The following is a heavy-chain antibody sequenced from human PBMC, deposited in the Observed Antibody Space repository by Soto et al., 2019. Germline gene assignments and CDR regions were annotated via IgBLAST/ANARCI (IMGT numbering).Heavy chain of an antibody. Sequence: PSETLSLTCTVSGGSISSSSYYWGWIRQPPGKGLEWIGNIYYSGSTYYNPSLKSRVTISVDTSKNQFSLKLSSVTAADTAVYYCARRMSSSYSDYWGQGTLVTVSS. J-gene: IGHJ4*02. D-gene: IGHD2-2*01. CDR3: ARRMSSSYSDY. V-gene: IGHV4-39*01. CDR2: IYYSGST. CDR1: GGSISSSSYY.